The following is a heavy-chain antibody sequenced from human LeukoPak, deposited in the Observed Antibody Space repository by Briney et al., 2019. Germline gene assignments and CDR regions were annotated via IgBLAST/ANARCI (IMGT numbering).Heavy chain of an antibody. V-gene: IGHV5-51*01. J-gene: IGHJ6*03. Sequence: GGALQISSQGSGYSFITYCIGWVRRMPGKGLVWMGIIYPGDAVTRYSPSFQAQVTISADKSISTAYLQWSSLKASDTAMYYCASNQQPYYYYMDVWGKGTTVTVSS. D-gene: IGHD6-13*01. CDR3: ASNQQPYYYYMDV. CDR1: GYSFITYC. CDR2: IYPGDAVT.